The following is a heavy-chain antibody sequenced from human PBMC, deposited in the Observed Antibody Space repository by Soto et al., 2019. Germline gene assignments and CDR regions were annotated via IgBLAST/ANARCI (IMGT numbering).Heavy chain of an antibody. CDR1: GFTFSSYA. Sequence: GALRLSCAASGFTFSSYAMSWVRQAPGKGLEWVSAISGSGGSTYYADSVKGRFTISRDNSKNTLYLQMNSLRAEDTAVYYCARARSGVIIDDWGQGALVTVSS. D-gene: IGHD3-10*01. V-gene: IGHV3-23*01. CDR3: ARARSGVIIDD. CDR2: ISGSGGST. J-gene: IGHJ4*02.